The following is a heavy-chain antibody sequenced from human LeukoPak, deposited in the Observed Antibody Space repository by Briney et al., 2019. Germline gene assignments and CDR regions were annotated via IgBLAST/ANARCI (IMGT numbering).Heavy chain of an antibody. J-gene: IGHJ3*02. CDR2: INPSGGST. D-gene: IGHD2-15*01. CDR3: ARDRQWYDAFDI. Sequence: ASVKVSCKVSGYTLTELSMHWVRQATGQGLEWMGIINPSGGSTSYAQKFQGRVTMTRDMSTSTVYMELSSLRSEDTAVYYCARDRQWYDAFDIWGQGTMVTVSS. V-gene: IGHV1-46*01. CDR1: GYTLTELS.